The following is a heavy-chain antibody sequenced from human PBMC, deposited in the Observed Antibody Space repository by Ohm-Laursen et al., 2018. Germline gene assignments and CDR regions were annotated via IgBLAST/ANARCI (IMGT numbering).Heavy chain of an antibody. CDR2: ISGSGGST. V-gene: IGHV3-23*01. Sequence: SLRLSCSASGFTFSSYAMNWVRQAPGKGLEWVSAISGSGGSTYYADSVKGRFTISRDNSKNTLYLQMNSLRAEDTAVYYCAKVRVNYYYYYGMDVWGQGTTVTVSS. J-gene: IGHJ6*02. CDR1: GFTFSSYA. CDR3: AKVRVNYYYYYGMDV. D-gene: IGHD4-11*01.